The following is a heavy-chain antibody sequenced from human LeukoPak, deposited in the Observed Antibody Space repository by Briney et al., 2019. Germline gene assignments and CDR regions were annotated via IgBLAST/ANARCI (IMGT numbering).Heavy chain of an antibody. J-gene: IGHJ5*02. V-gene: IGHV3-49*03. CDR3: TRDRGEKPYYDFWSGYSMNWFDP. D-gene: IGHD3-3*01. Sequence: GGSLRLSCTASGFTFGDYAMSWFRQAPGNGLEWVGFIRSKAYGGTTEYAASVKGRFTISRDDSKSIAYLQMNSLKTEDTAVYYCTRDRGEKPYYDFWSGYSMNWFDPWGQGTLVTVSS. CDR2: IRSKAYGGTT. CDR1: GFTFGDYA.